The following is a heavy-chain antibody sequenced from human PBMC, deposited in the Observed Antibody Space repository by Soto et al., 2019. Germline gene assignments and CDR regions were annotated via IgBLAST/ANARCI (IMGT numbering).Heavy chain of an antibody. CDR1: GLTFSNYA. Sequence: GGSLGLSCAASGLTFSNYAMSWVRQSPGKGLEWVSSISGSGDSTYNAASLKGRFTISRDNSKNTLYLQMKSLRAEDTAVYYRESGEGGAAPRPFDYWGQGTLVTVSS. D-gene: IGHD1-26*01. V-gene: IGHV3-23*01. J-gene: IGHJ4*02. CDR2: ISGSGDST. CDR3: ESGEGGAAPRPFDY.